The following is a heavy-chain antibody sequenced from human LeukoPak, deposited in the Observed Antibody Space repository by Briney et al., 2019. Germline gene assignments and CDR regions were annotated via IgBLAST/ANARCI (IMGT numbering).Heavy chain of an antibody. D-gene: IGHD3-16*01. CDR2: IWYDGSNK. CDR1: GFTFSSYS. Sequence: GGSLRLSCAASGFTFSSYSMHWIRQAPGKGLEWVAVIWYDGSNKYYADSVKGRFTISRDNSKNTLYLQMNSLRAEDTAVYYCARDSIYDGAFDIWGQGTMVTVSS. CDR3: ARDSIYDGAFDI. J-gene: IGHJ3*02. V-gene: IGHV3-33*08.